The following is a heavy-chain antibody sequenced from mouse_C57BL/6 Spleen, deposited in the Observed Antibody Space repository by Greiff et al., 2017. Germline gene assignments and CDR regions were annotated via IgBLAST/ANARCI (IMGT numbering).Heavy chain of an antibody. CDR2: IYPGNGST. CDR3: ARGSYDGYLFDY. CDR1: GYTFTSYW. V-gene: IGHV1-55*01. D-gene: IGHD2-3*01. Sequence: VQLQESGAELVKPGASVKMSCKASGYTFTSYWITWVKQRPGQGLEWIGDIYPGNGSTNYNEKFKSKATLTVDTSSSTAYMQLSSLTSEDSAVYYCARGSYDGYLFDYWGQGTTLTVSS. J-gene: IGHJ2*01.